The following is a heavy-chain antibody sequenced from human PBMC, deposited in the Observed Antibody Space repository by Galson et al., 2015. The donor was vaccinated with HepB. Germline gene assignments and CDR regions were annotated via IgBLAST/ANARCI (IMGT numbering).Heavy chain of an antibody. Sequence: ETLSLTCTVSGGSVSSGSYYWSWIRQPPGKGLEWIGYIYYSGSTNYNPSLKSRVTISVDTSKNQFSLKLSSVTAADTAVYYCARVQLVGYYFDYWGQGTLVTVSS. CDR2: IYYSGST. CDR3: ARVQLVGYYFDY. D-gene: IGHD6-13*01. J-gene: IGHJ4*02. V-gene: IGHV4-61*01. CDR1: GGSVSSGSYY.